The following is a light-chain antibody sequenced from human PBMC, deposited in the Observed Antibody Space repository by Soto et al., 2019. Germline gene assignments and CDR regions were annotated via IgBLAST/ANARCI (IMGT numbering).Light chain of an antibody. CDR3: QQTFHSPRT. CDR2: DSS. V-gene: IGKV3-20*01. Sequence: EIVLTQSPGTLSLSPGETASLSCWASQSIVSNFLAWYQQRRGQPPRLLIYDSSRRASGIPARFTGSGSGTAFTLTISRVEPDDSAAYYCQQTFHSPRTFGQGTRLEI. J-gene: IGKJ2*01. CDR1: QSIVSNF.